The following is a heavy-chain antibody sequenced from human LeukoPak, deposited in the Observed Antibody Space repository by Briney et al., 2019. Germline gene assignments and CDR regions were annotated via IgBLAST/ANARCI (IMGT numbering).Heavy chain of an antibody. D-gene: IGHD3-22*01. CDR3: AKVKGYDSSGYYRYYFDY. CDR1: GSTFSSYG. Sequence: PGGSLRLSCAASGSTFSSYGMHWVRQAPGKGLEWVAVISYDGSNKYYADSVKGRFTISRDNSKNTLYLQMNSLRAEDTAVYYCAKVKGYDSSGYYRYYFDYWGQGTLVTVSS. J-gene: IGHJ4*02. V-gene: IGHV3-30*18. CDR2: ISYDGSNK.